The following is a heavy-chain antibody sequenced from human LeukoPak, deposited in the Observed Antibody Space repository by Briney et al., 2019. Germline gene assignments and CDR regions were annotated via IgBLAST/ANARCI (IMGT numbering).Heavy chain of an antibody. J-gene: IGHJ3*02. CDR3: ARGWTGTTYDAFDM. CDR2: IGTAADA. D-gene: IGHD4-17*01. CDR1: GFTFSTYV. V-gene: IGHV3-13*01. Sequence: GGSLRLSCAASGFTFSTYVTHWVRLPTGKGLEWVSSIGTAADAYYADSAKGRFTISRENAKNSLYLQMNSLGAGDTAVYYCARGWTGTTYDAFDMWGQGTLVTVSS.